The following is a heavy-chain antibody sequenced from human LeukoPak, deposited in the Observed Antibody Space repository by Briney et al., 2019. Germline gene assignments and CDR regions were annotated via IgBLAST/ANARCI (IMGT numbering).Heavy chain of an antibody. CDR1: GLPFSSYW. CDR2: INNDGSRT. D-gene: IGHD1-14*01. CDR3: PSLGGITGFDY. J-gene: IGHJ4*02. V-gene: IGHV3-74*01. Sequence: GGSLRLSCAVSGLPFSSYWMHWARQAPGKGLVWVSHINNDGSRTTYADSVKGRFTISRDNAKNTLYLQMNSLRVEDTAVYYCPSLGGITGFDYWGQGILVTVSS.